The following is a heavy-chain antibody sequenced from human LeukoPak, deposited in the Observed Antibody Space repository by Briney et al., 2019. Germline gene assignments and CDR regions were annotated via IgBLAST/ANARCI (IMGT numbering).Heavy chain of an antibody. CDR1: GYTFTSYG. V-gene: IGHV1-2*02. J-gene: IGHJ5*02. CDR3: ARDLPDRYDSSGYLRNP. D-gene: IGHD3-22*01. CDR2: INPNSGGT. Sequence: ASVKVSCKASGYTFTSYGISWVRQAPGQGLEWMGWINPNSGGTNYAQKFQGRVTMTRDTSISTAYMELSRLRSDDTAVYYCARDLPDRYDSSGYLRNPWGQGTLVTVSS.